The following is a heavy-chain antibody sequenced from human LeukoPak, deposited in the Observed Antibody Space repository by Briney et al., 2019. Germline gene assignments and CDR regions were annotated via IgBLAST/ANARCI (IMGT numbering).Heavy chain of an antibody. CDR3: ATPYCSSISCLDVFSM. D-gene: IGHD2-2*01. Sequence: SETLPLTCNVSGVSVSDGRYYWTWIRQHPGKGLEWIGYKYYSGSAKYNPSLKSRLAISVDTSKNQFSLQLTSVTAADTATYYCATPYCSSISCLDVFSMWGQGTRVTVSS. J-gene: IGHJ3*02. V-gene: IGHV4-31*03. CDR1: GVSVSDGRYY. CDR2: KYYSGSA.